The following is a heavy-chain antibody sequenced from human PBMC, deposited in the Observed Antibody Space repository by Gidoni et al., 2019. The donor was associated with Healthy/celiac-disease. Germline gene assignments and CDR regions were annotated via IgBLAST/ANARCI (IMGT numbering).Heavy chain of an antibody. J-gene: IGHJ4*02. Sequence: QVQLQESGPGLVKPSETLSLTCTVSGGSISSYYWSWIRQPPGKGLEWIGYIYYRGSTNYTPSLKSRVTISVDTSKNQFSLKLSSVTAADTAVYYCARGGVRGVSFDYWGQGTLVTVSS. CDR1: GGSISSYY. CDR2: IYYRGST. CDR3: ARGGVRGVSFDY. D-gene: IGHD3-10*01. V-gene: IGHV4-59*01.